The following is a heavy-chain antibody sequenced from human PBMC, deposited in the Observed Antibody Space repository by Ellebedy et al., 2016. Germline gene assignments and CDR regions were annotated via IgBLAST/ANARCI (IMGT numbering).Heavy chain of an antibody. Sequence: GGSLRLSXAASGFIFSSYAMSWVRQAPGKGLEWVSSVSGSGGGTTYADAVKGRFTISRDKSKNTLFLQMNSLRGDDTAVYYCAKNSYYGSGSYYDYWGQGSLVTVSS. CDR2: VSGSGGGT. CDR1: GFIFSSYA. D-gene: IGHD3-10*01. CDR3: AKNSYYGSGSYYDY. V-gene: IGHV3-23*01. J-gene: IGHJ4*02.